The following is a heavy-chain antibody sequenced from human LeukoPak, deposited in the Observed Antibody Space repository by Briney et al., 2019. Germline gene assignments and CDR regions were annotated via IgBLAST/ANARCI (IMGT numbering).Heavy chain of an antibody. D-gene: IGHD3-3*01. Sequence: SETLSPKCTVSGGSNSSGDYYWSWIRQPPGKGVEWNGYIYYSGSTNYNPSMKSRVTISVDTSKSQFSLKLSSVTAADTAVYYCARGGYQDYDFWSPVDYWGQGTLLTVSS. J-gene: IGHJ4*02. V-gene: IGHV4-61*08. CDR2: IYYSGST. CDR1: GGSNSSGDYY. CDR3: ARGGYQDYDFWSPVDY.